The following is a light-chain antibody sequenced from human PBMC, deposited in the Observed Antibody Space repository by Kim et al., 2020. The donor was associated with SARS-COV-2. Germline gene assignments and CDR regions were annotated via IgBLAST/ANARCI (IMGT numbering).Light chain of an antibody. CDR3: QQYSDWGGT. Sequence: EVVMTQSPATLSVSPGERTTLSCRASQSVSSNLAWYQQKPGQAPRLLIYDASSRATNIPARFSGSGSGTEFTLTISSLQSDDIAIYFCQQYSDWGGTFGQGTKVDIK. V-gene: IGKV3-15*01. CDR2: DAS. CDR1: QSVSSN. J-gene: IGKJ1*01.